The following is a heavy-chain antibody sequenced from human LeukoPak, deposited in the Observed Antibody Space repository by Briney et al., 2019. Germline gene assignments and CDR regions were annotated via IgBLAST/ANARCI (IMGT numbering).Heavy chain of an antibody. CDR2: INHSGST. Sequence: SETLSLTCAVYGGSFSGYYRSWIRQPPGKGLEWIGEINHSGSTNYNPSLKSRVTISVDTSKNQFSLKLSSVTAADTAVYYCARGEYSSSRGFDYWGQGTLVTVSS. CDR1: GGSFSGYY. D-gene: IGHD6-6*01. V-gene: IGHV4-34*01. CDR3: ARGEYSSSRGFDY. J-gene: IGHJ4*02.